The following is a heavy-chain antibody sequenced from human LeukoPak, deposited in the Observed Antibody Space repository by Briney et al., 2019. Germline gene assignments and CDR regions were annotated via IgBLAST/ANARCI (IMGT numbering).Heavy chain of an antibody. CDR2: VIPIFDTT. J-gene: IGHJ4*02. D-gene: IGHD2-2*01. Sequence: SVKVSCKASGYSFTNYDINWVRQAPGQGLEWMGGVIPIFDTTDYAQKFQGRVTITTDESTSTAYMELGSLRSEDTAMYYCAISSCTISCYIFDNWGQGTLVTVSS. V-gene: IGHV1-69*05. CDR1: GYSFTNYD. CDR3: AISSCTISCYIFDN.